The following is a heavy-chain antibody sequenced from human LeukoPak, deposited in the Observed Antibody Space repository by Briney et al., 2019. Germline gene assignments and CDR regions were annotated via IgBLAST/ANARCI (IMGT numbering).Heavy chain of an antibody. Sequence: ASVKVSCKASGGTFSSYAISWVRQAPGQGLEWMGRIIPILGIANYAQKFQGRVTITADKSTSTAYMELSSLRSEDTAVYYCASPKEGSSWSPYYYYGMDVWGQGTTVTVSS. CDR3: ASPKEGSSWSPYYYYGMDV. D-gene: IGHD6-13*01. CDR1: GGTFSSYA. V-gene: IGHV1-69*04. CDR2: IIPILGIA. J-gene: IGHJ6*02.